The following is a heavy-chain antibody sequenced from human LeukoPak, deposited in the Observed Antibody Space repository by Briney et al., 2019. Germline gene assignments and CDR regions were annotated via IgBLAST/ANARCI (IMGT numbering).Heavy chain of an antibody. Sequence: GGSLRLSCAASGFTFSSYDMHWVRQATGKVLDWFSAIVTAGDTYYPGSVKGRFTISRENAKNSLYLQMNSLRAGDTAVYYCARGLGYSSTAPDNWFDPWGQGTLVTVSS. J-gene: IGHJ5*02. V-gene: IGHV3-13*01. CDR3: ARGLGYSSTAPDNWFDP. CDR1: GFTFSSYD. CDR2: IVTAGDT. D-gene: IGHD6-19*01.